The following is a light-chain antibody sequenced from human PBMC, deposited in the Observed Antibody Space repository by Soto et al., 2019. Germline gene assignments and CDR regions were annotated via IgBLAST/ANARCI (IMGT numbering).Light chain of an antibody. Sequence: QSVLTQPPSVSGAPGQRVTISCTGSSSNIGAGYDVHWYQQLPGTAPKLLIYGNSNRPSGVPDRFSGPKSGTSASLAITGLQAEDEADYYCQSYDSSLSGSLVFGGGTQLTVL. CDR1: SSNIGAGYD. V-gene: IGLV1-40*01. CDR2: GNS. CDR3: QSYDSSLSGSLV. J-gene: IGLJ2*01.